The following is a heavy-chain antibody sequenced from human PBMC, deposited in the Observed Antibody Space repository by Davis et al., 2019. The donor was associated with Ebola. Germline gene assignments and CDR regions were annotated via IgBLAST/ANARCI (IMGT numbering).Heavy chain of an antibody. CDR1: GYSFTSYW. CDR2: IYPGDSDT. J-gene: IGHJ6*02. CDR3: AIPSAWYYYGMDV. V-gene: IGHV5-51*01. Sequence: PGGSLRLSCKGSGYSFTSYWIGWVRQMPGKGLEWMGIIYPGDSDTRYSPSFQGQVTISADKSISTAYLQWSSLKASDTAMYYCAIPSAWYYYGMDVWGQGTTVTVSS. D-gene: IGHD6-25*01.